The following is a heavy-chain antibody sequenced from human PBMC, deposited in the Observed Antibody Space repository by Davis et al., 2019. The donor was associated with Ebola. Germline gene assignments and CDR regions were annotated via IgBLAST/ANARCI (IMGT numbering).Heavy chain of an antibody. J-gene: IGHJ4*02. Sequence: PGGSLRLSCAASGFTVSTHNMSWVRQAPGKGLEWISILYSGGTTYYADSVQGRFTISRDNSKNTVSLQMNNLRAEDTAVYYCTRAVTVTTVFDYWGQGTLVTVSS. CDR1: GFTVSTHN. CDR2: LYSGGTT. V-gene: IGHV3-53*01. D-gene: IGHD4-17*01. CDR3: TRAVTVTTVFDY.